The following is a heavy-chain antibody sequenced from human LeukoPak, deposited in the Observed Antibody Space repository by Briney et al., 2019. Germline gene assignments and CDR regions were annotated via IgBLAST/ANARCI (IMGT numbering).Heavy chain of an antibody. CDR1: GGSISSYY. Sequence: ETLSLTCTVSGGSISSYYWSWIRQPPGKGLEYVSAISSNGGSTYYANSVKGRFTISRDNSKNTLYLQMGSLRAEDMAVYYCARDGNYYDSSGLFDYWGQGTLVTVSS. V-gene: IGHV3-64*01. J-gene: IGHJ4*02. D-gene: IGHD3-22*01. CDR3: ARDGNYYDSSGLFDY. CDR2: ISSNGGST.